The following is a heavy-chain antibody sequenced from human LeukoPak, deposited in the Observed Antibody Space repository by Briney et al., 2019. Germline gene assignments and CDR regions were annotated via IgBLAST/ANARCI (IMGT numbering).Heavy chain of an antibody. Sequence: GGSLRLSCAASGFTFSSYSMNWARQAPGKGLEWVSSISSRSSYIYYADSVKGRFTISRDNPKNSLYLQMNSLRAEDTAVYYCASKSGSYQAAIDYWGQGTLVTVSS. CDR2: ISSRSSYI. CDR3: ASKSGSYQAAIDY. CDR1: GFTFSSYS. D-gene: IGHD1-26*01. J-gene: IGHJ4*02. V-gene: IGHV3-21*01.